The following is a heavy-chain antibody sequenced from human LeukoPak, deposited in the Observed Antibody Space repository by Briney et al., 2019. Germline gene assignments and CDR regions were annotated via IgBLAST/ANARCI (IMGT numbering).Heavy chain of an antibody. CDR2: IYHSGST. J-gene: IGHJ6*03. CDR1: GYSISSGYY. Sequence: PSETLSLTCTVSGYSISSGYYWGWIRQPPGKGLEWIGNIYHSGSTNYNPSLKSRITISVDMSKNQFSLKLSSVTAADTAVYYCASVNDYGDPLPRYMDVWGRGTAVTVSS. D-gene: IGHD4-17*01. V-gene: IGHV4-38-2*02. CDR3: ASVNDYGDPLPRYMDV.